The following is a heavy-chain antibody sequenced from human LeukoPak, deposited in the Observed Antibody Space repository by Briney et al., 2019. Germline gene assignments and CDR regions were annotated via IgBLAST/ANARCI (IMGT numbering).Heavy chain of an antibody. Sequence: SETLSLTCTVSGGSISSYYLSWMRQLPGKGLEWSGYFYHSGGTNYNPSLQGRVTMSIDTSKNQFSLKLTSVTTADTAVYYCARSVSSSRFSLWTYWGQGALVTVSS. J-gene: IGHJ4*02. CDR1: GGSISSYY. V-gene: IGHV4-59*01. CDR3: ARSVSSSRFSLWTY. CDR2: FYHSGGT. D-gene: IGHD6-13*01.